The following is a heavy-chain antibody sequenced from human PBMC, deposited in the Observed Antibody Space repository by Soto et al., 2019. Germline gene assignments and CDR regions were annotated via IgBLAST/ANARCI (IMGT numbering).Heavy chain of an antibody. D-gene: IGHD3-22*01. CDR2: IYWDDDE. Sequence: SGPTLANPTQTLTLTCTFSGFSLTAGGVAVGWIRQPPGKTLEWLGLIYWDDDERYSPSLKSRLTITKDTSKNQVVLTMTNMDLVDTATYYCALLTYYYDSSGLRAYFHYWGQGTLVTVSS. J-gene: IGHJ4*02. CDR1: GFSLTAGGVA. V-gene: IGHV2-5*02. CDR3: ALLTYYYDSSGLRAYFHY.